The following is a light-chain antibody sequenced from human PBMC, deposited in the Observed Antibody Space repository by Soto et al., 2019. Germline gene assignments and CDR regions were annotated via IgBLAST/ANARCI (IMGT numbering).Light chain of an antibody. J-gene: IGLJ2*01. CDR1: SSDVGGYNY. CDR3: MSYTSSNSRV. CDR2: DVS. V-gene: IGLV2-14*01. Sequence: HSALTQPASVSGSPGQSITISCTGTSSDVGGYNYVSWYQQHPGKGPKLMIYDVSNRPSGVSNRFSGSKSGNTASLTISWLQAEDEADYYCMSYTSSNSRVFGGGTKVTVL.